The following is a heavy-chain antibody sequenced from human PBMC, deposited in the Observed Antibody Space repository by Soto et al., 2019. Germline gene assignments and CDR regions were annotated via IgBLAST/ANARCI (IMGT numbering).Heavy chain of an antibody. CDR2: IYYSGST. V-gene: IGHV4-59*08. J-gene: IGHJ5*02. CDR1: GCSISSYY. CDR3: ARHLAHMCQFDP. Sequence: SETLSLTCTVSGCSISSYYWSWIRQPPGKGLEWIGYIYYSGSTNYNPSLKSRVTISVDTSKNQFSLKLSSVTAADTAVYYCARHLAHMCQFDPWGQGTLVTVS.